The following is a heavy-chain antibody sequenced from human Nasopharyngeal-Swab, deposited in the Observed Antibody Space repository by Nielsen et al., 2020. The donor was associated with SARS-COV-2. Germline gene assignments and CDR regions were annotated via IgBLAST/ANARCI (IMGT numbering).Heavy chain of an antibody. V-gene: IGHV3-30*03. D-gene: IGHD3-3*01. CDR3: ARGYYDFWSGHP. CDR1: GFTFSSYG. Sequence: GGSLRLSCAASGFTFSSYGMHWVRQAPGKGLEWVAVISYDGSNKYYADSVKGRFTISRDNSKNTLHLQMNSLRAEDTAVYYCARGYYDFWSGHPWGQGTLVTVSS. CDR2: ISYDGSNK. J-gene: IGHJ5*02.